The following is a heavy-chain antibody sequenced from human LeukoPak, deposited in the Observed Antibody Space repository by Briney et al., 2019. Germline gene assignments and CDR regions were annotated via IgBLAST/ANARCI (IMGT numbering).Heavy chain of an antibody. CDR1: GYRFTSYW. V-gene: IGHV5-51*01. CDR2: IYPGDSDT. D-gene: IGHD2-2*02. Sequence: GESLKISCKGSGYRFTSYWIGWVRQMPGKGLEWMGIIYPGDSDTRYSPSFQGQVTISADKSISTAYLQWSSLKASDTATYYCAIGGDSSTSCYRCFDYWAREPWSPSPQ. CDR3: AIGGDSSTSCYRCFDY. J-gene: IGHJ4*02.